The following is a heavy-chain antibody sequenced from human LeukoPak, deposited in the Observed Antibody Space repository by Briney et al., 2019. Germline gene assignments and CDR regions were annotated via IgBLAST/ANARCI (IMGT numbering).Heavy chain of an antibody. CDR1: GYTFTNYG. Sequence: SVKVSCKASGYTFTNYGISWVRQAPGQGLEWMGGIIPIFGTANYAQKFQGRVTITADESTSTAYMELSSLRSEDTAVYYCARDSSGWYPYWGQGTLVTVSS. D-gene: IGHD6-19*01. CDR3: ARDSSGWYPY. CDR2: IIPIFGTA. V-gene: IGHV1-69*13. J-gene: IGHJ4*02.